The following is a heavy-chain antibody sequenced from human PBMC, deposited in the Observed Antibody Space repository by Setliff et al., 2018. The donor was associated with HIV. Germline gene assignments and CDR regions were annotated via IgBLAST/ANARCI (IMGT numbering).Heavy chain of an antibody. V-gene: IGHV4-34*09. CDR2: IHYTGTT. D-gene: IGHD3-10*01. CDR3: ARAPYVSGSFGWFDP. CDR1: GGSFSGYY. J-gene: IGHJ5*02. Sequence: SETLSLTCAVYGGSFSGYYWNWFRQYPGKGLEWIGYIHYTGTTNQNPSLRSLITISLDTSKNQFSLKLTSVTAADTAVYYCARAPYVSGSFGWFDPWGQGTLVTVSS.